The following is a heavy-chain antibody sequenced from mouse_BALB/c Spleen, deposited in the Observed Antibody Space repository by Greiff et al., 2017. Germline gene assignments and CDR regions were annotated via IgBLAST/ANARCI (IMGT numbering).Heavy chain of an antibody. Sequence: VQLQQSGPELVKPGASVKISCKASGYTFTDYNMHWVKQSHGKSLEWIGYIYPYNGGTGYNQKFKSKATLTVDNSSSTAYMELRSLTSEDSAVYYCARTSYGKGAMDYWGQGTSVTVSS. D-gene: IGHD2-10*01. CDR2: IYPYNGGT. V-gene: IGHV1S29*02. CDR3: ARTSYGKGAMDY. CDR1: GYTFTDYN. J-gene: IGHJ4*01.